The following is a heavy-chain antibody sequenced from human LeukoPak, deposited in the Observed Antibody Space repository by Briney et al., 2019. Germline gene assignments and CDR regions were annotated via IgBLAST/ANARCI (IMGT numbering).Heavy chain of an antibody. CDR1: GYSISSGYY. CDR2: IYHSGST. V-gene: IGHV4-38-2*02. Sequence: SETLSLTCTVSGYSISSGYYWGWIRQPPGKGLEWIGSIYHSGSTYYNPSLKSRVTISLDTSKNQFSLKLSSMTAADTAVYYXXXXXYSSAWYLLYMDVWGKGTTVTVSS. D-gene: IGHD6-19*01. CDR3: XXXXYSSAWYLLYMDV. J-gene: IGHJ6*03.